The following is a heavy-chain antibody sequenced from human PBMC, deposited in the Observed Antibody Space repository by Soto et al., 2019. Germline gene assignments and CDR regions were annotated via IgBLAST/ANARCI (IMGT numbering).Heavy chain of an antibody. J-gene: IGHJ6*02. V-gene: IGHV1-18*01. Sequence: QVQLVQSGAEVRRPGASLKVSCKASGYTFTNYGVSWVRQAPGQGLEWMGWINTYNGNTYYAQKVQGRVTMTTDTSTSTVHKDLRSLRSDDTALYYCARGRRTLEYFDCLGSASMDVWGQGTTVTVSS. CDR3: ARGRRTLEYFDCLGSASMDV. CDR2: INTYNGNT. D-gene: IGHD3-9*01. CDR1: GYTFTNYG.